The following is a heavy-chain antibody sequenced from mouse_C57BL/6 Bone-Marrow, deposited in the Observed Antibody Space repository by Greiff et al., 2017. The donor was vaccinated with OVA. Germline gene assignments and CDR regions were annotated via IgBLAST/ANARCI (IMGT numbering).Heavy chain of an antibody. CDR3: ARYSNYEAYY. Sequence: EVKLLESGGGLVQPGGSLKLSCAASGIAFSRYWMSWVRRAPGTGLEWIGEINPDSSTINYAPSLKDKFLISSDNAKNTLYLQMSKVRSEDTALYYCARYSNYEAYYWGQGTSVTVSS. CDR2: INPDSSTI. V-gene: IGHV4-1*01. J-gene: IGHJ4*01. D-gene: IGHD2-5*01. CDR1: GIAFSRYW.